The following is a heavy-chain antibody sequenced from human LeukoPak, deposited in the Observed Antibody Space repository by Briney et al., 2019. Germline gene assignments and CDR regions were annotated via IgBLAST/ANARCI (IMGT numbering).Heavy chain of an antibody. CDR2: ISGSGGST. J-gene: IGHJ6*02. V-gene: IGHV3-23*01. D-gene: IGHD3-9*01. Sequence: GGSLRLTCAASGFTFSSYAMSWVRQAPGKGLEWVSAISGSGGSTYYADSVKGRFTISRDNSKNTLYLQMNSLRAEDTAVYYCAKHPYYDILTGYSDYYYYGMDVWGQGTTVTVPS. CDR1: GFTFSSYA. CDR3: AKHPYYDILTGYSDYYYYGMDV.